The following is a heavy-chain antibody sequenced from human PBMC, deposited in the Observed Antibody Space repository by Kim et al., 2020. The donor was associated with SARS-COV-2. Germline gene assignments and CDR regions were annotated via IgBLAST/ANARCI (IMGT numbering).Heavy chain of an antibody. J-gene: IGHJ6*01. Sequence: GGSLRLSCAASGFTFSSYAMHWVRQAPGKGLEWVAVISYDGSNKYYADSVKGRFTISRENSKNTLYLQMNSLRAEDTAVYYCARADDILTGYYYYYYGM. V-gene: IGHV3-30*04. D-gene: IGHD3-9*01. CDR3: ARADDILTGYYYYYYGM. CDR1: GFTFSSYA. CDR2: ISYDGSNK.